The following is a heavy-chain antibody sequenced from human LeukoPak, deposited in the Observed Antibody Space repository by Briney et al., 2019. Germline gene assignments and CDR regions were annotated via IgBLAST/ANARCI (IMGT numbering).Heavy chain of an antibody. Sequence: GGSLRLSCAASGFTFTNYAMSWVRQAPGKGLEWVSGMSGRGVSTYYADSVKGRFTISRDNSKNTLYLQMNSLRAEDTAVYYCAKGTAYYYGSGSYPGVFDYWGQGTLVTVSS. CDR2: MSGRGVST. D-gene: IGHD3-10*01. CDR3: AKGTAYYYGSGSYPGVFDY. CDR1: GFTFTNYA. J-gene: IGHJ4*02. V-gene: IGHV3-23*01.